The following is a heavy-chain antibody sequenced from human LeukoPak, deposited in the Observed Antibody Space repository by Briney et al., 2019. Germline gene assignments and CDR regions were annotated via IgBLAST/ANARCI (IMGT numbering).Heavy chain of an antibody. D-gene: IGHD3-9*01. CDR1: GFTFSSYE. Sequence: PGGSLRLSCAASGFTFSSYEMNWVRQAPGKGLEWVSYISSSGSTIYYADSVKGRFTISRDNAKNSLYLQMNSLRAEDTAVYYCARSLRSYLRYFDWLPDVGYYGMDVWGQGTTATVSS. CDR2: ISSSGSTI. CDR3: ARSLRSYLRYFDWLPDVGYYGMDV. V-gene: IGHV3-48*03. J-gene: IGHJ6*02.